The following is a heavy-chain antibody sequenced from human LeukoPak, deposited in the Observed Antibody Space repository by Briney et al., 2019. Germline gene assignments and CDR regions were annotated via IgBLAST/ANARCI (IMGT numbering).Heavy chain of an antibody. CDR3: ATSALDYGDYDSLFDY. D-gene: IGHD4-17*01. J-gene: IGHJ4*02. V-gene: IGHV4-4*07. CDR1: GGSIRSYY. CDR2: VYTSGLT. Sequence: SETLPLTCTVSGGSIRSYYWSWIRQPAGKGLEWIGRVYTSGLTGYNPSLKSRVTMSVDTSKNQLSLKLTSVTAADTAVYYCATSALDYGDYDSLFDYWGQGTLVTVSS.